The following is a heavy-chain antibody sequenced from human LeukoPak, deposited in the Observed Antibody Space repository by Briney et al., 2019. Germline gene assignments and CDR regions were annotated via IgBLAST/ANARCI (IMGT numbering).Heavy chain of an antibody. CDR1: GFTFRSYA. V-gene: IGHV3-23*01. Sequence: GWSLRLSCAASGFTFRSYAMSWVRQAPAQGLDWVSSISGGGGGTYYASSVKGRFTISRDNSKSTLYLQMNGLRAEDTAVYYCAKISTPIPAAGAMDNWGQGTLVTVSS. CDR3: AKISTPIPAAGAMDN. D-gene: IGHD6-13*01. J-gene: IGHJ4*02. CDR2: ISGGGGGT.